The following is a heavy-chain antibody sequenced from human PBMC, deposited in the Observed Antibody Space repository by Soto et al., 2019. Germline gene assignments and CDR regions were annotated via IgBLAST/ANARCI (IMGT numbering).Heavy chain of an antibody. CDR3: ARTPGY. V-gene: IGHV4-31*03. J-gene: IGHJ4*02. Sequence: QVQLQESGPGLVKPSQTLSLTCTVSGGSIRSGGYYWSWSRQHPGKGLEWIGYIYYSGNTYYNPSLNSRVTISVETSKNQFSLKLSSVTAADTAVYYCARTPGYWGQGTLVTVSS. CDR2: IYYSGNT. CDR1: GGSIRSGGYY.